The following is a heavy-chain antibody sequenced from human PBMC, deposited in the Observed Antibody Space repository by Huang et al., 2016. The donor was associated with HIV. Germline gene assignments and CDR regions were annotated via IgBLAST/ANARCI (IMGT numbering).Heavy chain of an antibody. D-gene: IGHD2-2*01. Sequence: QVQLVQSGVEVKKPGASVKVSCKASGYTFTSYGISWVRQAPGQGLEWMVGIIAYNGGTNYGRVTMTTDTSTSTAYMERRSLRSDDTAVYYCARDSPLLGVVIVVVPTAPNAFDIWGQGTMVTVSS. J-gene: IGHJ3*02. CDR3: ARDSPLLGVVIVVVPTAPNAFDI. CDR2: IIAYNGGT. V-gene: IGHV1-18*01. CDR1: GYTFTSYG.